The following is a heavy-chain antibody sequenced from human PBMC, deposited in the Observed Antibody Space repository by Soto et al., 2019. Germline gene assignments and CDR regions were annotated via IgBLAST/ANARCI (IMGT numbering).Heavy chain of an antibody. CDR2: IYWNDDK. Sequence: QITLKESGPTLVKPTQPLTLTCTFSGFSLSTSGVGVGWIRQPPGKALEWLALIYWNDDKRYSPSLKSRLTITKDTSKNQVVLTMTNMDPVDTATYYCAHSPRLYYYDSSGYAFDYWGQGTLVTVSS. D-gene: IGHD3-22*01. J-gene: IGHJ4*02. CDR1: GFSLSTSGVG. CDR3: AHSPRLYYYDSSGYAFDY. V-gene: IGHV2-5*01.